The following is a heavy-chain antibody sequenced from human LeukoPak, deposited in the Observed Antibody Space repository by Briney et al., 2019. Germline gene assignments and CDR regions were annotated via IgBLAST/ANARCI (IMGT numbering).Heavy chain of an antibody. CDR2: IYYSGST. V-gene: IGHV4-59*01. CDR3: ARARGVVYAHNAFDI. Sequence: SETLSLTCTVSGGPISSYYWSWIRQPPGKGLEWIGYIYYSGSTNYNPSLKSRVTISVDTSKNQFSLKLSSVTAADTAVYYCARARGVVYAHNAFDIWGQGTMVTVSS. J-gene: IGHJ3*02. D-gene: IGHD2-8*02. CDR1: GGPISSYY.